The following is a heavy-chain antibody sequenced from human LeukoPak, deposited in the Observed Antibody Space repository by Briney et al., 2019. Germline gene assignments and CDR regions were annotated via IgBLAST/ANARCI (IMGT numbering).Heavy chain of an antibody. CDR1: GGSISSGSHY. Sequence: PSETLSLTCTVSGGSISSGSHYWSWIRQPAGKGLEWIGRIYTSGSTNYNPSLKSRVTISVDTSKNQFSLKLSSVTAADTAVYYCARNNPPYFDYWGQGTLVTVSS. CDR2: IYTSGST. CDR3: ARNNPPYFDY. J-gene: IGHJ4*02. V-gene: IGHV4-61*02. D-gene: IGHD1/OR15-1a*01.